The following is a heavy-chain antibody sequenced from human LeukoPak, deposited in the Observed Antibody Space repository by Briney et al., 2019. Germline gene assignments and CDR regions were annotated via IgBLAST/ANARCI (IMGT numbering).Heavy chain of an antibody. Sequence: GGSLRLSCVGSGFTSIAYALTWARQAPGKGLEWVSGISGGGVTTYYADSVKGRITISRDNSKNTLYLQMNSLRAEDTAVYYCATVRGCGGDCYYIDYWGQGTLVTVSS. V-gene: IGHV3-23*01. D-gene: IGHD2-21*02. CDR3: ATVRGCGGDCYYIDY. J-gene: IGHJ4*02. CDR2: ISGGGVTT. CDR1: GFTSIAYA.